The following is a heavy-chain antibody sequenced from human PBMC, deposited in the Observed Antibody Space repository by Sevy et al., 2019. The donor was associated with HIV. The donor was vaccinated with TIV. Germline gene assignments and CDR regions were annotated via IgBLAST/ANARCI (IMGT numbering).Heavy chain of an antibody. CDR1: GGSISSSCCY. CDR3: ARSAQQLVRYYYYYGMDV. J-gene: IGHJ6*02. Sequence: SETLSLTCTVSGGSISSSCCYWGWMRQPPGQGLIGTGCYYYSRSTYYNLSLRSPVTISVDTSKNPFYLKLSPVTAADTAVYYCARSAQQLVRYYYYYGMDVWGQGTTVTVSS. V-gene: IGHV4-39*01. D-gene: IGHD6-13*01. CDR2: YYYSRST.